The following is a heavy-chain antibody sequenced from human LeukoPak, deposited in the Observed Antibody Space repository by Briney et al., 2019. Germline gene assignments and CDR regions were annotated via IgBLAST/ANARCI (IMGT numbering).Heavy chain of an antibody. CDR3: GRGRNWFDP. CDR1: GYTFNSYE. Sequence: ASVKVSCKASGYTFNSYEINWVRQVTGQGLEWMGWMTPYNGNTDYAQKFQGRVTMTRNTSITTAYMELSSLRSEDTAVYYCGRGRNWFDPWGQGTLVTVSS. V-gene: IGHV1-8*01. J-gene: IGHJ5*02. CDR2: MTPYNGNT.